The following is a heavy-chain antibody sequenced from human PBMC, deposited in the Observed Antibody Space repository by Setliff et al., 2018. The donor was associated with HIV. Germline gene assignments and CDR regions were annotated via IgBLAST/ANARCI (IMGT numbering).Heavy chain of an antibody. CDR3: VRGLPHCSGTNYGGNYPLDD. Sequence: SETLSLTCAVYGESLSGYYWSWIRQPPGKGLQWIGEINHSGSTTYNPSLESRVTISIDTSKNQFSLKLNSVPAADTAIYTCVRGLPHCSGTNYGGNYPLDDWGQGTLVTVSS. V-gene: IGHV4-34*01. CDR1: GESLSGYY. D-gene: IGHD2-15*01. J-gene: IGHJ4*02. CDR2: INHSGST.